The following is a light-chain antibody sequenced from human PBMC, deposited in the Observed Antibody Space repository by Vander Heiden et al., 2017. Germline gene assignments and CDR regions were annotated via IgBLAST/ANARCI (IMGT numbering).Light chain of an antibody. J-gene: IGLJ2*01. CDR3: CSYAGSSTVL. V-gene: IGLV2-23*02. Sequence: SALPQPAPVSGSPGQSTTTSSTGTSSDVGSYKFVSWYQHHPGKTPKLIIYEVNKRPSGASSRFSGSKSGNAASLTISGLQAEDEADYYCCSYAGSSTVLFGGGTNLTVL. CDR2: EVN. CDR1: SSDVGSYKF.